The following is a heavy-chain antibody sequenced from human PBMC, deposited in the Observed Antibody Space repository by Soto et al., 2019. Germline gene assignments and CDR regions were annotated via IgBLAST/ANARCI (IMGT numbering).Heavy chain of an antibody. Sequence: SETLSLTCTVSGGSISSGGYYWSWIRQHPGKGLEWIGYIYYSGSTYYNPSLKSRVTISVDTSKNQFSLKLSSVTAADTAVYYCARDRGGPYGDEDAFDIWGQGTMVTVS. CDR3: ARDRGGPYGDEDAFDI. J-gene: IGHJ3*02. CDR2: IYYSGST. D-gene: IGHD4-17*01. CDR1: GGSISSGGYY. V-gene: IGHV4-31*03.